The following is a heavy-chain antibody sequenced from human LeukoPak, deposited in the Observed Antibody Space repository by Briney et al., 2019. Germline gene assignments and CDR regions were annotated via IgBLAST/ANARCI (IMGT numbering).Heavy chain of an antibody. CDR3: ARKLGGTTYSDY. V-gene: IGHV3-48*03. J-gene: IGHJ4*02. Sequence: PGGSLRLSCAASGFTFCSYEMNWVRQAPGKGLEWVSYISAGGSDKYHADSVKGRFTISRDDAKNSLYLEMSSLRAEDTAVYYCARKLGGTTYSDYWGQGTRVTVSS. CDR2: ISAGGSDK. D-gene: IGHD1-26*01. CDR1: GFTFCSYE.